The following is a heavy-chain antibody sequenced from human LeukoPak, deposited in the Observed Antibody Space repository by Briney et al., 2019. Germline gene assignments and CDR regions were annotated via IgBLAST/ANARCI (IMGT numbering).Heavy chain of an antibody. J-gene: IGHJ3*02. D-gene: IGHD3-22*01. CDR3: ATFGIVVVTPDAFDI. CDR2: FDPEDGET. V-gene: IGHV1-24*01. CDR1: GYTLTELS. Sequence: ASVKVSCKVSGYTLTELSMHWVRQAPGKGLEWMGVFDPEDGETIYAQKFQGRVPMTEDTSTDTAYMELSSLRSEDTAVYYCATFGIVVVTPDAFDIWGQGTMVTVSS.